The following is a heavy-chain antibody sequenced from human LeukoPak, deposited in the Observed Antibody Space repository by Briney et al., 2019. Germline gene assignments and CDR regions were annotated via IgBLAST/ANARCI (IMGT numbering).Heavy chain of an antibody. CDR1: GFTFSSYV. Sequence: GGSLRLSCAASGFTFSSYVMHWVRQASGKGLEWVAVISYDGSNKYYADSVKGRFTISRDDAKNSLYLQMNSLRAEDTALYYCAKGGTAAGPLLDWFDPWGQGTLVTVSS. CDR3: AKGGTAAGPLLDWFDP. D-gene: IGHD6-13*01. V-gene: IGHV3-30-3*01. CDR2: ISYDGSNK. J-gene: IGHJ5*02.